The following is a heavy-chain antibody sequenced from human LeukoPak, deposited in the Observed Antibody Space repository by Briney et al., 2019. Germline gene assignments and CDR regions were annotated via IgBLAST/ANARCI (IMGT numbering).Heavy chain of an antibody. D-gene: IGHD3-10*01. CDR2: ISYDGSNK. J-gene: IGHJ4*02. Sequence: GRSLRLSCAASGFTFSSYGMHWVRQAPGKGLEWVAVISYDGSNKYYADSVKGRFTISRDNSKNTLYLQMNSLRAEDTAVYYCAKTPPPPPASMVRGPPDYWGQGTLVTVSS. V-gene: IGHV3-30*18. CDR3: AKTPPPPPASMVRGPPDY. CDR1: GFTFSSYG.